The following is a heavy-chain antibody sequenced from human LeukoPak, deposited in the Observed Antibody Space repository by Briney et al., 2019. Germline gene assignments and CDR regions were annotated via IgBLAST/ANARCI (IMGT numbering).Heavy chain of an antibody. CDR1: GFTFSSYG. CDR2: IWYDGSNK. J-gene: IGHJ4*02. CDR3: ARVGRKDGGDFDY. D-gene: IGHD2-21*01. Sequence: GGSLRLSCAASGFTFSSYGMHWVRQAPGKGLEWVAVIWYDGSNKYYADSVKGRFTISRDNSKNTLYLQMNSLRAEDTAVYYCARVGRKDGGDFDYWGQGTLVTVSS. V-gene: IGHV3-33*01.